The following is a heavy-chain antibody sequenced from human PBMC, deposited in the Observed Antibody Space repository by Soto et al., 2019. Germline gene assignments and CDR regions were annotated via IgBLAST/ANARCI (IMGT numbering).Heavy chain of an antibody. Sequence: ASVKVSCKGFGYSFMKYGINWVRQAPGQGLEWVGWISPYSGYTHSAQKFHGRLTLTTDTAASTAYMELRILRSADTALYYCAREASVLIPAAQPSRFDSWGQGTLVTVSS. J-gene: IGHJ4*02. CDR3: AREASVLIPAAQPSRFDS. D-gene: IGHD2-2*01. V-gene: IGHV1-18*01. CDR1: GYSFMKYG. CDR2: ISPYSGYT.